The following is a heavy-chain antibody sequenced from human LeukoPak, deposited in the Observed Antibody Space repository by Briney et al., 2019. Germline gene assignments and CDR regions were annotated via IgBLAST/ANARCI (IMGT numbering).Heavy chain of an antibody. CDR3: AKGYCSGGSCYLTFDY. J-gene: IGHJ4*02. CDR1: GYTFTGYY. CDR2: INPNSGGT. D-gene: IGHD2-15*01. Sequence: ASVKVSCKASGYTFTGYYMHWVRQAPGQGLEWMGWINPNSGGTNYAQKFQGRVTMTRDTSISTAYMERSRLRSDDTAVYYCAKGYCSGGSCYLTFDYWGQGTLVTVSS. V-gene: IGHV1-2*02.